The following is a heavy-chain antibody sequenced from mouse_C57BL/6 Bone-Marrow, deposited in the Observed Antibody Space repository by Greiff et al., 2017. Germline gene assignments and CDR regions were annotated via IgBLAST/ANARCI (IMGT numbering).Heavy chain of an antibody. CDR1: GFTFSSYA. J-gene: IGHJ4*01. D-gene: IGHD1-1*01. Sequence: EVQRVESGGGLVKPGGSLKLSCAASGFTFSSYAMSWVRQTPEKRLEWVATISDGGSYTYYPDNVKGRFTMSRDNAKNNLYLQMSQLKSEYTAMDDCARDDYGGYSMDYWGQGTSVTVSA. CDR3: ARDDYGGYSMDY. V-gene: IGHV5-4*01. CDR2: ISDGGSYT.